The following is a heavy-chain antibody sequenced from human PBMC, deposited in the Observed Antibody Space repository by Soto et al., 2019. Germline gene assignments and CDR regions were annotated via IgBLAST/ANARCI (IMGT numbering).Heavy chain of an antibody. Sequence: GESLKISCKGSGYSFTSYWISWVRQMPGKGLEWMGRIDPSDSYTNYSPSFQGHVTISADKSISTAYLQWSSLKASDTAMYYCSSRGASYYYYYGMDVWGQGTTVTVSS. J-gene: IGHJ6*02. D-gene: IGHD3-10*01. V-gene: IGHV5-10-1*01. CDR1: GYSFTSYW. CDR2: IDPSDSYT. CDR3: SSRGASYYYYYGMDV.